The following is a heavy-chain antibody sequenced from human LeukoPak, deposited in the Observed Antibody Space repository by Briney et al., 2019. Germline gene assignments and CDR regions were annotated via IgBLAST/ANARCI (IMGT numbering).Heavy chain of an antibody. J-gene: IGHJ6*03. CDR3: ARDLRRAGYYYMDV. CDR2: IYTSGST. CDR1: GGSISSYY. V-gene: IGHV4-4*07. Sequence: SETLSLTCTVSGGSISSYYWSWVRQPAGKGLEWIGRIYTSGSTNYNPSLKRPVTMSVDPSKNPSSLQLSSVTAADTAVYSCARDLRRAGYYYMDVWGKGTTVTVSS.